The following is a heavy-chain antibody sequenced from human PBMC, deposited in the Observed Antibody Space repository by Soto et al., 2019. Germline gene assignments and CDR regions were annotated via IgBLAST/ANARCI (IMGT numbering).Heavy chain of an antibody. Sequence: SETLSLTCTVSGGSISSYYWSWIRQPPGKGLEWIGSIYYSGSTYYNPSLKSRVTISVDTSKNQFSLKLSSVTAADTAVYYCARSSIEPRVFMYPFDSWGQGTLVTVSS. CDR2: IYYSGST. V-gene: IGHV4-39*01. D-gene: IGHD6-6*01. J-gene: IGHJ4*02. CDR3: ARSSIEPRVFMYPFDS. CDR1: GGSISSYY.